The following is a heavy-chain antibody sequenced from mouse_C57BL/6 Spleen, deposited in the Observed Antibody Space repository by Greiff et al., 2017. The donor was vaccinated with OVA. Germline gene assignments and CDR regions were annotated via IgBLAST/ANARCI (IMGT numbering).Heavy chain of an antibody. CDR1: GYAFSSYW. CDR2: IYPGDGDT. D-gene: IGHD2-3*01. CDR3: ARQGDGYPYAMDY. J-gene: IGHJ4*01. V-gene: IGHV1-80*01. Sequence: VKLQESGAELVKPGASVKISCKASGYAFSSYWMNWVKQRPGKGLEWIGQIYPGDGDTNYNGKFKGKATLTADKSSSTAYMQLSSLTSEDSAVYFCARQGDGYPYAMDYWGQGTSVTVSS.